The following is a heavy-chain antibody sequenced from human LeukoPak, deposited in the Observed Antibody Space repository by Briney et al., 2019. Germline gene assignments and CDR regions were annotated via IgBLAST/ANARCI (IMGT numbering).Heavy chain of an antibody. CDR1: GGSISSYY. CDR3: ARLTTTVTPDAFDI. Sequence: KPSETLSLTCTVSGGSISSYYWSWIRQPPGKGLEWIGYIYYSGSTNYNPSLKSRVTISVDTSKNQFSLKLSCVTAADTAVYYCARLTTTVTPDAFDIWGQGTMVTVSS. CDR2: IYYSGST. D-gene: IGHD4-17*01. V-gene: IGHV4-59*08. J-gene: IGHJ3*02.